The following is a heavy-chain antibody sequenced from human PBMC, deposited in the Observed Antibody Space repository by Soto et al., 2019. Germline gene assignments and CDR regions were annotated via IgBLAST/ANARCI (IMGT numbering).Heavy chain of an antibody. D-gene: IGHD3-22*01. J-gene: IGHJ4*02. V-gene: IGHV1-18*01. CDR2: ISAYNGNT. Sequence: ALLKVSWKGSGYTFSVYGSSWVRKAPGQGLEWMGWISAYNGNTNYAQKLQGRVTITADESTSTAYMELSSLRSEDTAVYYCARGTRMIIVEAWFDFWGQGPLVTVSS. CDR1: GYTFSVYG. CDR3: ARGTRMIIVEAWFDF.